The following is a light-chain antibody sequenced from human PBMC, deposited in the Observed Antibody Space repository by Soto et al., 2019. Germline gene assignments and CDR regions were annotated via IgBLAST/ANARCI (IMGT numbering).Light chain of an antibody. V-gene: IGKV4-1*01. CDR3: QQSYSIPLT. CDR1: QSVLFSSNNKND. Sequence: DIVMTQSPESLAVSLGERATINCKSSQSVLFSSNNKNDLAWYQQKPGQPPKLLIYWASTRESGVPERFSGSGSGTDFTRTISSLQAEDVAVYYCQQSYSIPLTFGGGTKVEIK. CDR2: WAS. J-gene: IGKJ4*01.